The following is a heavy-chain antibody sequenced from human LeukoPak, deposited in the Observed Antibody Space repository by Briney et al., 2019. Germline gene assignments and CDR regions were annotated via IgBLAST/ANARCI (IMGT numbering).Heavy chain of an antibody. CDR2: INHSGST. D-gene: IGHD3-9*01. J-gene: IGHJ5*02. CDR3: ARHRQVLRWFDP. Sequence: NASETLSLTCAVYGGSFSGYYWSWIRQPPGKGLEWIGEINHSGSTNYNPSLKSRVTISVDTSKNQFSLKLSSVTAADTAVYYCARHRQVLRWFDPWGQGTLVTVSS. V-gene: IGHV4-34*01. CDR1: GGSFSGYY.